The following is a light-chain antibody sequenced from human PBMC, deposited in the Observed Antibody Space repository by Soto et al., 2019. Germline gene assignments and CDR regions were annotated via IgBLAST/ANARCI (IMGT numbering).Light chain of an antibody. Sequence: QSALTQPPSVSGSPGQSITISCTGTISDIGSHNLVSWYQQHPDKAPKLIIYEVNERPSGVSSRFSGSKSGNTASLTVSGLQPHDEADYHCCSFAGSNTFIYVFGTGTKVTVL. V-gene: IGLV2-23*02. CDR3: CSFAGSNTFIYV. CDR1: ISDIGSHNL. J-gene: IGLJ1*01. CDR2: EVN.